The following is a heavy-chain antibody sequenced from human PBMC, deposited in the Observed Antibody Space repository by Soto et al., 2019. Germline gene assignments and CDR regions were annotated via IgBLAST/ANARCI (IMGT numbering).Heavy chain of an antibody. V-gene: IGHV4-34*01. CDR1: GGSFSGYY. CDR3: ASLDILVVPAATEKANYYGSGSYYADY. D-gene: IGHD3-10*01. J-gene: IGHJ4*02. CDR2: INHSGST. Sequence: SETLSLTCAVYGGSFSGYYWSWIRQPPGKGLEWIGEINHSGSTNYNPSLKSRVTISVDTSKNQFSLKLSSVTAADTAVYYCASLDILVVPAATEKANYYGSGSYYADYWGQGTLVTVSS.